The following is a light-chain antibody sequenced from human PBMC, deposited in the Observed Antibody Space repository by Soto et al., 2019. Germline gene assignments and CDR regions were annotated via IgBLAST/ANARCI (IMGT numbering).Light chain of an antibody. CDR1: SSNIGAGYD. V-gene: IGLV1-40*01. Sequence: QSVLTQPPSVSGAPGQRVSISCTGSSSNIGAGYDVHWYQQLPGTAPKLLIYANSNRPSGVPDRFSGSKSGTSASLAITGLQAEDEADYYCQSYDSRLSGSVFGTGTKVTVL. CDR3: QSYDSRLSGSV. CDR2: ANS. J-gene: IGLJ1*01.